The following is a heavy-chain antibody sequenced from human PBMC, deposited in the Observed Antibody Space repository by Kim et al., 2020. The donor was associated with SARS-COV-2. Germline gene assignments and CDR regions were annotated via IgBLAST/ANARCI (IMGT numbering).Heavy chain of an antibody. V-gene: IGHV3-23*01. CDR2: ISGSGDST. J-gene: IGHJ4*02. CDR1: GFTFSSSY. CDR3: AKGGTERG. Sequence: GGSLRLSCAASGFTFSSSYMNWVRQAPGKGLEWVSGISGSGDSTYYADSVRGRFTISRDNSKNTLYLQIDSLRAEDTAVYYCAKGGTERGWGQGTLVSVS. D-gene: IGHD1-26*01.